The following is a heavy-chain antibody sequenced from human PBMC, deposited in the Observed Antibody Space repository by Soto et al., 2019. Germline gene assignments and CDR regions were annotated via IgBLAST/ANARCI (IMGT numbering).Heavy chain of an antibody. V-gene: IGHV1-3*01. CDR2: INAGNGDT. J-gene: IGHJ4*02. Sequence: GASVKVSCKASRYSFTTYALHWVRQAPGQRLEWMGWINAGNGDTKYSEKFQGRVTITRDTSANTAYMELSSLRPEDTSVYYCARDPGTGAALRAYHFDYWGQGTLVTVSS. D-gene: IGHD1-1*01. CDR1: RYSFTTYA. CDR3: ARDPGTGAALRAYHFDY.